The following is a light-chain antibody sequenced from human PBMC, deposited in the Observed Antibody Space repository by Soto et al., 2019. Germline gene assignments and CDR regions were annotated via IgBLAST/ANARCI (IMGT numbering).Light chain of an antibody. V-gene: IGKV3-15*01. CDR2: GAS. J-gene: IGKJ1*01. Sequence: EIVMTQSPATLSVSPGERATLSCRASQRVSSNLAWYQQKPGQAPRLLIYGASTRATGIPARFSGSGFGTEFTLTISSLQSEDFEVYYCQQYNNWPGTFGQGTKVEI. CDR1: QRVSSN. CDR3: QQYNNWPGT.